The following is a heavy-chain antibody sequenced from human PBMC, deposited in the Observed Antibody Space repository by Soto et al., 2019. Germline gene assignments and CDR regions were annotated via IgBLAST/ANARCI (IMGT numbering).Heavy chain of an antibody. CDR1: GYTFTSYG. CDR3: ARGFGSSGWYGGYNWFDP. Sequence: GASLKVSCKASGYTFTSYGISWVRQAPVQVLEWMGWISAYNGNTNYAQKLQGRVTMTTDTSTSTAYMELRSLRSDDTAVYYCARGFGSSGWYGGYNWFDPWGQGTLVTVSS. D-gene: IGHD6-19*01. CDR2: ISAYNGNT. J-gene: IGHJ5*02. V-gene: IGHV1-18*04.